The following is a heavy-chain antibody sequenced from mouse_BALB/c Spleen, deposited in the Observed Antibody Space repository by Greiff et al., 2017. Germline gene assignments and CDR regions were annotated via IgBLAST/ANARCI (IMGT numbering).Heavy chain of an antibody. D-gene: IGHD2-2*01. CDR1: GFNIKDTY. CDR2: IDPANGNT. Sequence: VQLQQSGAELVKPGASVKLSCTASGFNIKDTYMHWVKQRPEQGLEWIGRIDPANGNTKYDPKFQGKATITADTSSNTAYLQLSSLTSEDTAVYYCAYGYYWYFDVGGAGTTVTVSS. CDR3: AYGYYWYFDV. V-gene: IGHV14-3*02. J-gene: IGHJ1*01.